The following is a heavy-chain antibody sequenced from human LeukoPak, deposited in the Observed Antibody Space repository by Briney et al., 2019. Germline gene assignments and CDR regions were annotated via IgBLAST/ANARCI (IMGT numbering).Heavy chain of an antibody. J-gene: IGHJ4*02. CDR2: IWYDGSNK. V-gene: IGHV3-33*01. CDR3: AREPTIPFGFDY. Sequence: PGGSLRLSCAASGFTFSSYGMHWVRQAPGKGLEWVAVIWYDGSNKYYADSVKGRFTISRDNSKNTLYLQMNSLRAEDTAVYYCAREPTIPFGFDYWGQGTLVTVSS. D-gene: IGHD3-10*01. CDR1: GFTFSSYG.